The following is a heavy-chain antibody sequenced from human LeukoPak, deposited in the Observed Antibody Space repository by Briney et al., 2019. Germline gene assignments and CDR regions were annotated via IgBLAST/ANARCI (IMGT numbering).Heavy chain of an antibody. CDR3: ARVQSAPEYSSVQAQFDP. CDR2: IYHSGST. V-gene: IGHV4-30-2*01. CDR1: GGSISSGGYY. J-gene: IGHJ5*02. D-gene: IGHD6-19*01. Sequence: PSQTLSLTCTVSGGSISSGGYYWSWIRQPPGKGLEWIGYIYHSGSTYYNPSLKSRVTISVDRSKNQFSLKLSSVTAADTAVYYCARVQSAPEYSSVQAQFDPWGQGTLVTVSS.